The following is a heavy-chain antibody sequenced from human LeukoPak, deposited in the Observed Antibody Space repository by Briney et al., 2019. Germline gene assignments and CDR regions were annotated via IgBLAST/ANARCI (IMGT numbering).Heavy chain of an antibody. D-gene: IGHD3-10*01. J-gene: IGHJ4*02. Sequence: GGSLRLSCAASGFTSSSYWMHWVRQVPGKGLVWVSRISGDGTARNYADSVKGRFSISRDNAKNTLYLQMSSLRAEDTAVYYCARDRGPRTGFMVREAYDYWGQGTLVTVSS. CDR3: ARDRGPRTGFMVREAYDY. CDR2: ISGDGTAR. CDR1: GFTSSSYW. V-gene: IGHV3-74*01.